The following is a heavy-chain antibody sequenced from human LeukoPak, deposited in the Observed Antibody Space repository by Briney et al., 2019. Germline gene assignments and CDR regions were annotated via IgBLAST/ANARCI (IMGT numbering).Heavy chain of an antibody. CDR2: ISGSGGST. J-gene: IGHJ3*02. CDR1: GFTVSSKY. CDR3: AKERFGELLGAFDI. V-gene: IGHV3-23*01. Sequence: GGSLRLSCAASGFTVSSKYMTWVRQAPGKGLEWVSAISGSGGSTYYADSVKGRFTISRDNPKNTLYLQMNSLRAEDTAVYYCAKERFGELLGAFDIWGQGTMVTVSS. D-gene: IGHD3-10*01.